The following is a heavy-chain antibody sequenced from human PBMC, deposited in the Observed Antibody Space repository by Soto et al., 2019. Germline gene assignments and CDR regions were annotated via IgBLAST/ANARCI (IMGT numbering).Heavy chain of an antibody. CDR2: ISSSGTYI. J-gene: IGHJ6*02. CDR1: VFPFNDYS. Sequence: PGWPLRLACESSVFPFNDYSMEWVRQAPDKRLEWVSSISSSGTYIYYADSGKGRFAISRDNANNVMYLQMDTLRAEDTAVYYCVRAGHVSDVHYYGMDLWGQGTTVTVSS. CDR3: VRAGHVSDVHYYGMDL. V-gene: IGHV3-21*01. D-gene: IGHD3-10*01.